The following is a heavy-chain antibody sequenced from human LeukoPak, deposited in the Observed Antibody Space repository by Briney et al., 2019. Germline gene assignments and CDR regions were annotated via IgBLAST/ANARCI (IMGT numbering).Heavy chain of an antibody. CDR1: GGSISSYY. V-gene: IGHV4-59*08. CDR2: IYYSGST. Sequence: SETLSLTCTVSGGSISSYYWSWIRQPPGKGLEWIGYIYYSGSTNYSPSLTSRVTTSVDTSKSQFSLKLSSVTAADTAVYYCARHHLPYSSSFLFGYWGQGTLVTVSS. D-gene: IGHD6-6*01. CDR3: ARHHLPYSSSFLFGY. J-gene: IGHJ4*02.